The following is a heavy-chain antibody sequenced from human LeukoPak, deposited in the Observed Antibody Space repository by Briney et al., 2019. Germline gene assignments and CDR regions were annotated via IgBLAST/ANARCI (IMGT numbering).Heavy chain of an antibody. D-gene: IGHD2-2*01. V-gene: IGHV4-39*01. Sequence: SETLSLTCTVSGGSISSSSYYWRRIRQPPGKGLEWIGSNYYSESTYYSPSLKSRVTISVDTSKNQFSLKLSSVTAADTAVYYCARHVRERRGGYCSSTSCYYYFDYWGQGTLVTVSS. CDR2: NYYSEST. CDR3: ARHVRERRGGYCSSTSCYYYFDY. CDR1: GGSISSSSYY. J-gene: IGHJ4*02.